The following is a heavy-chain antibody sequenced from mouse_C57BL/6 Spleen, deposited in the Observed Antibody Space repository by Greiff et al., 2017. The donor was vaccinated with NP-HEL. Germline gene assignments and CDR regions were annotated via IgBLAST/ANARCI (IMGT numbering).Heavy chain of an antibody. CDR2: IDPSDSET. J-gene: IGHJ1*03. CDR3: ARYCSSYYWYFDV. CDR1: GYTFTSYW. Sequence: QVQLQQPGAELVRPGSSVKLSCKASGYTFTSYWMHWVKQRPIQGLEWIGNIDPSDSETHYNQKFKDKATLTVDKSSSTAYMQLSSLTSEVSSVYSCARYCSSYYWYFDVWGTGTTVTVSS. V-gene: IGHV1-52*01. D-gene: IGHD1-1*01.